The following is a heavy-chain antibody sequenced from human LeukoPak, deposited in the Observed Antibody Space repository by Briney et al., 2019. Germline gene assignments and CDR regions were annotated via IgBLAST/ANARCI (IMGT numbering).Heavy chain of an antibody. D-gene: IGHD2-21*02. CDR2: IYTGEST. Sequence: SETLSLTCTVSGGSISGYYWSWIRQPVGKGLEWIGRIYTGESTKYNPSLESRATLSVDTSKNQFSLRLSSVTATDTATYYCARYGDPNHYFDYWGQGILVTVSS. J-gene: IGHJ4*02. CDR1: GGSISGYY. V-gene: IGHV4-4*07. CDR3: ARYGDPNHYFDY.